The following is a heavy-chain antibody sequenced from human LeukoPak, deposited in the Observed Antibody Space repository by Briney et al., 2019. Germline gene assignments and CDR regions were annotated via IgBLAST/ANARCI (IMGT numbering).Heavy chain of an antibody. Sequence: GGSLRLSCAASGFTFSSYAMSWVRQAPGKGLEWVSAISGSGGSTYYADSVKGRFTISRDNSKNTLYLQMNSLRAEDTAVYYCAKGGTTLVVVPRSFDYWGQGTLVTVSS. D-gene: IGHD2-2*01. V-gene: IGHV3-23*01. CDR1: GFTFSSYA. CDR3: AKGGTTLVVVPRSFDY. J-gene: IGHJ4*02. CDR2: ISGSGGST.